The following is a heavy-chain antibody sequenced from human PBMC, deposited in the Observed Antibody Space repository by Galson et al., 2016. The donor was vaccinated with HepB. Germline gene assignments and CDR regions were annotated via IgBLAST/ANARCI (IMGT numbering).Heavy chain of an antibody. D-gene: IGHD2/OR15-2a*01. J-gene: IGHJ3*02. V-gene: IGHV3-15*01. Sequence: SLRLSCAASGFTFRNAWMSWVRQAPGKGLEWVGRIRSKTDGGTTDCAAPVKGRFTISRDDSKNTLFLQMNSLKTDDTAVYYCTSRTFSDAFDIWGQGTMVTVSS. CDR3: TSRTFSDAFDI. CDR2: IRSKTDGGTT. CDR1: GFTFRNAW.